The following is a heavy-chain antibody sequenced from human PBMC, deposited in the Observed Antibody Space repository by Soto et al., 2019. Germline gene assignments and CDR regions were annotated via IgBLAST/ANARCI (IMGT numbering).Heavy chain of an antibody. CDR1: GFTFSSYG. CDR3: AREHWFGESPYYFDY. J-gene: IGHJ4*02. D-gene: IGHD3-10*01. V-gene: IGHV3-33*01. Sequence: GGSLRLSCAASGFTFSSYGMHWVRQAPGKGLEWVAVIWYDGSNKYYADSVKGRFTISRDNSKNTLYLQMNSLRAEDTAVYYCAREHWFGESPYYFDYWGQGTLVTVSS. CDR2: IWYDGSNK.